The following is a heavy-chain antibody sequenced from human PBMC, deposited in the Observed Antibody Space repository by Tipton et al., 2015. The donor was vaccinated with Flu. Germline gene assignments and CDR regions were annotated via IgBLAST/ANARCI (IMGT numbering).Heavy chain of an antibody. CDR3: ATLTGDDY. J-gene: IGHJ4*02. V-gene: IGHV3-48*03. D-gene: IGHD7-27*01. Sequence: GSLRLSCAASGFTFNRYEMNWVRQAPGKGLEWVSYISSSGTTTSYADSVKGRFTISRDNAKNSLFLQMNSLRAEDTAVYYCATLTGDDYWGQGTLVTVSS. CDR2: ISSSGTTT. CDR1: GFTFNRYE.